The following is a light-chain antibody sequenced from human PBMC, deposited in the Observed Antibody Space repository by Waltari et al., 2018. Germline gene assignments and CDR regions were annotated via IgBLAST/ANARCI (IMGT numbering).Light chain of an antibody. J-gene: IGKJ5*01. Sequence: EIVMTQSPGTLTLSPGERATLSCRASQSLSDNLAWYQLKPAQAPRLLIYGASFRATGIPGRFRGSGSGTDFTLTISSLQSEDFAIYYCQQYKTWPPITFGQGTRLEIK. CDR2: GAS. CDR1: QSLSDN. V-gene: IGKV3-15*01. CDR3: QQYKTWPPIT.